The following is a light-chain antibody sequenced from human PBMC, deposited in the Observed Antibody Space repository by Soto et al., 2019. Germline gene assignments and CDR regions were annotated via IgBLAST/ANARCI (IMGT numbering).Light chain of an antibody. Sequence: EIVLTQSPGTLSLSPGERATLSCRASQYVSTTFFARYQQKPGQAPRLLIHDAAYRASGIPERFSGSGSGTAFSLSISSLEPDDFAVYYCQHRSSWPRSFGRGTKVEV. CDR2: DAA. CDR3: QHRSSWPRS. J-gene: IGKJ1*01. CDR1: QYVSTTF. V-gene: IGKV3D-20*02.